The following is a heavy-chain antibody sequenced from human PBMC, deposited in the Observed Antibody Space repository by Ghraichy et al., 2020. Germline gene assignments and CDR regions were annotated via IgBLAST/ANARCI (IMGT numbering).Heavy chain of an antibody. CDR3: ARERGGYCSSTSCYNIRLYYYYGMDV. D-gene: IGHD2-2*02. CDR2: IIPIFGTA. Sequence: SVKVSCKASGGTFSSYAISWVRQAPGQGLEWMGGIIPIFGTANYAQKFQGRVTITADKSTSTAYMELSSLRSEDTAVYYCARERGGYCSSTSCYNIRLYYYYGMDVWGQGTTVTVSS. V-gene: IGHV1-69*06. CDR1: GGTFSSYA. J-gene: IGHJ6*02.